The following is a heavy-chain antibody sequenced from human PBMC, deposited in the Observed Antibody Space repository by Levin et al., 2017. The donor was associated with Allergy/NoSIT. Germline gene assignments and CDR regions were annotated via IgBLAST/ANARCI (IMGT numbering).Heavy chain of an antibody. J-gene: IGHJ4*02. V-gene: IGHV5-51*01. CDR1: GYTFTNYW. D-gene: IGHD2-21*02. CDR2: IYPGDSDT. CDR3: ARRNYCGGDCYIGPIVFDY. Sequence: PGESLKISCKGSGYTFTNYWIGWVRQMPGKGLEWLGIIYPGDSDTTYSPSFQGQVTISADKSISTAYLQWSSLKASDSAMYYCARRNYCGGDCYIGPIVFDYWGQGTLVTVSS.